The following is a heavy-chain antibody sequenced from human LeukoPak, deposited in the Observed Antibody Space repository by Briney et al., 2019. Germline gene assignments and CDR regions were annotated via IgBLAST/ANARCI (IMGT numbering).Heavy chain of an antibody. Sequence: PGGSLRLSCAASGFTFSTFAMTWVRQAPGKGLEWVSAIRGSSDTKYYADSVTGRFTVSRDTSKSMLYLQMNSLRAEDTAVYYCAKAGSVNLYYFDFWGQGTLVTVSS. CDR2: IRGSSDTK. CDR1: GFTFSTFA. J-gene: IGHJ4*02. CDR3: AKAGSVNLYYFDF. V-gene: IGHV3-23*01. D-gene: IGHD5/OR15-5a*01.